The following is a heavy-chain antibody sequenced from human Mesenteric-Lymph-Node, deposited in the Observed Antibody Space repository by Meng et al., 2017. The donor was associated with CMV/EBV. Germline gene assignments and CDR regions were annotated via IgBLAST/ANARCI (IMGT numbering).Heavy chain of an antibody. J-gene: IGHJ6*02. Sequence: ASVKVSCKVSGYTFTDCYMHWVQQAPGKGLEWMGLVDPEDGKTIYAEKFQGRVTITADTSTDTAYMELSSLRSEDTAVYYCARDYRLSPLGGGMDVWGQGTTVTVSS. V-gene: IGHV1-69-2*01. CDR3: ARDYRLSPLGGGMDV. CDR1: GYTFTDCY. CDR2: VDPEDGKT. D-gene: IGHD3-16*02.